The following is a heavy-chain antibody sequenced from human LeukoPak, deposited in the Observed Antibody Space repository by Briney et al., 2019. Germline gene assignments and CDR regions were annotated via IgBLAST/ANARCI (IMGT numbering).Heavy chain of an antibody. CDR1: GFTFSSYA. CDR3: AKIQHVLRFLEWLPLDY. V-gene: IGHV3-23*01. D-gene: IGHD3-3*01. CDR2: ISGSGGST. J-gene: IGHJ4*02. Sequence: GGSLRLSCAASGFTFSSYAMSWVRQAPGKGLEWVSAISGSGGSTYYADSVKGRFTISRDNSKNTLYLQMNSLRAEDTAVYYCAKIQHVLRFLEWLPLDYWGQGTLVTVSS.